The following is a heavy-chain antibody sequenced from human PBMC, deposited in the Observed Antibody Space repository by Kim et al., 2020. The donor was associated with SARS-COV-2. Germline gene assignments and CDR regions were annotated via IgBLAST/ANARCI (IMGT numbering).Heavy chain of an antibody. CDR3: AREVPDPAPDFDR. CDR2: SRNRVDGYII. CDR1: GLSLSRYY. V-gene: IGHV3-72*01. Sequence: GGSLRLSCTGSGLSLSRYYVNWVRQAPGKGLEWLGRSRNRVDGYIIDYAASVKGRITISRYESTNYLHLQMISLKNRDTAGYYCAREVPDPAPDFDRWGQGTLVSVSS. J-gene: IGHJ4*02. D-gene: IGHD3-10*01.